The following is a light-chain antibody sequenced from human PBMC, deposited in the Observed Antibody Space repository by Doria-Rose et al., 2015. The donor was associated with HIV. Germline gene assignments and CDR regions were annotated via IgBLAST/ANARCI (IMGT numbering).Light chain of an antibody. V-gene: IGLV2-14*01. Sequence: QSVLTQPASVSGSPGQSITISCTGTISDLGGYNYVSWYQQHPGKAPKLMIYDVNKRPSGVSNRFSGSKPGNTASLTISGLQAEDEADYYCSSYTTSTTFVFGTGTKVTVL. CDR2: DVN. CDR3: SSYTTSTTFV. J-gene: IGLJ1*01. CDR1: ISDLGGYNY.